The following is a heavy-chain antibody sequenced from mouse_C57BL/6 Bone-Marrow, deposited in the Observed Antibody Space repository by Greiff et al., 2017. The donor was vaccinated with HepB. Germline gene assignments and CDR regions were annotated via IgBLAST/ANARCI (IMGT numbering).Heavy chain of an antibody. D-gene: IGHD1-1*01. V-gene: IGHV7-3*01. CDR1: GFTFTDYY. J-gene: IGHJ2*01. CDR2: IRNKANGYTT. CDR3: ARYYYGSIYFDY. Sequence: EVMLVESGGGLVQPGGSLSLSCAASGFTFTDYYMSWVRQPPGKALEWLGFIRNKANGYTTEYSASVKGRFTISRDNSQSILYLQMNALRAEDSATYYCARYYYGSIYFDYWGQGTTLTVSS.